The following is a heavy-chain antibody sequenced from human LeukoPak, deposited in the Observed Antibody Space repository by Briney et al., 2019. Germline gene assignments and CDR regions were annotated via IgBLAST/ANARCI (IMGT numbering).Heavy chain of an antibody. D-gene: IGHD2-2*03. CDR1: GGSFSGYY. CDR2: INHSGST. J-gene: IGHJ4*02. Sequence: SETLSLTCAVYGGSFSGYYWSWIRQPPGKGLEWIGEINHSGSTNYNPSLKSRVTISVDTSKNQSSLKLSSVTAADTAVYYCARLHFGYCSSTSRGYWGQGTLVTVSS. V-gene: IGHV4-34*01. CDR3: ARLHFGYCSSTSRGY.